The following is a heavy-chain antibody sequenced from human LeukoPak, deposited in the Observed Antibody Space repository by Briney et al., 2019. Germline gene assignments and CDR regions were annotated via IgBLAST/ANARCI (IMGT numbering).Heavy chain of an antibody. CDR3: AKELYSWGPFDY. Sequence: PGGSLRLSCAASGFTFSSYAMHWVRQAPGKGLEWVAVISYDGSNKYYADSVKGRFTISRDNSKNTLYLQMNSLRAEDTAVYYCAKELYSWGPFDYWGQGTLVTVSS. CDR2: ISYDGSNK. CDR1: GFTFSSYA. D-gene: IGHD1-1*01. J-gene: IGHJ4*02. V-gene: IGHV3-30*04.